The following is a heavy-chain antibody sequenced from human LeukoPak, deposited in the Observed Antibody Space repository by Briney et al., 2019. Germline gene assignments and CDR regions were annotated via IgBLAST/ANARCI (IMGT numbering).Heavy chain of an antibody. D-gene: IGHD2-15*01. CDR3: ARPDIVVVVAAVPFDY. V-gene: IGHV3-30*04. Sequence: GGSLRLSCAASGFTFSSYAMHWVRQAPGKGLEWVAVISYDGSNKYYADSVKGRFTISRDNSKNPLYLQMNSLRAEDTAVYYCARPDIVVVVAAVPFDYWGQGTPVTVSS. CDR2: ISYDGSNK. CDR1: GFTFSSYA. J-gene: IGHJ4*02.